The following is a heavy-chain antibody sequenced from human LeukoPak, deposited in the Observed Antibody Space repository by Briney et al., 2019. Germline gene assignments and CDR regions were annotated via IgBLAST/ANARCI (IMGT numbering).Heavy chain of an antibody. CDR1: GFTFSSDW. J-gene: IGHJ4*02. V-gene: IGHV3-7*01. D-gene: IGHD1-26*01. Sequence: GGSLRLSCAASGFTFSSDWMSWVRQAPGKGLEWVANIKQDGSEKYYVDSVKGRFTISRDNAKNSLYLQMNSLRAEDTAVYYCARVGATGTKFDYWGQGTLVTVSS. CDR3: ARVGATGTKFDY. CDR2: IKQDGSEK.